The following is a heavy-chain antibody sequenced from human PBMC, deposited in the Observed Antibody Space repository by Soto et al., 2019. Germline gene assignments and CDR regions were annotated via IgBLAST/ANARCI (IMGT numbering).Heavy chain of an antibody. CDR3: PQSYYYGHGQN. CDR2: IYIGGST. D-gene: IGHD1-26*01. Sequence: EVQLVETAGGLIQPGGSLRLSCADSGFTVSSNYMSWVRKAPGKGLEWVSVIYIGGSTYYADSVTGRVTISRDNSKNTLYLQMNSLGAQEAAVWYGPQSYYYGHGQNGGQATRVTVSS. CDR1: GFTVSSNY. J-gene: IGHJ1*01. V-gene: IGHV3-53*02.